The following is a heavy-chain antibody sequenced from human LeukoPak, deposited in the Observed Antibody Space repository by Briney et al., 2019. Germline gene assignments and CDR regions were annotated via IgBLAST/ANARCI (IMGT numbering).Heavy chain of an antibody. CDR1: GFTFSSYG. CDR2: IWYDGSNK. V-gene: IGHV3-33*06. Sequence: GRSLRLSCAASGFTFSSYGMHSVRQAPGKGLEWVAVIWYDGSNKYYADSVKGRFTISRDNSKNTLYLQMNSLRAEDTAVYYCAKGRNYDFWSGYPYYMDVWGKGTTVTVSS. J-gene: IGHJ6*03. D-gene: IGHD3-3*01. CDR3: AKGRNYDFWSGYPYYMDV.